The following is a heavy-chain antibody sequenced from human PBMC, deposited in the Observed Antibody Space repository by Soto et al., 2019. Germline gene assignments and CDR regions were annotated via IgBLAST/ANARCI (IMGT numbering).Heavy chain of an antibody. Sequence: PGGSLRLSCAASGFTFSSYSMNWVRQAPGKGLEWVSTFGGSGGSTYYADSVRGRFTISRDNSKNTLYLQMNSLRAEDTAIYYCAKVTTYNSGRVGKLDCWGQGTLVTVSS. J-gene: IGHJ4*02. CDR1: GFTFSSYS. V-gene: IGHV3-23*01. D-gene: IGHD6-19*01. CDR2: FGGSGGST. CDR3: AKVTTYNSGRVGKLDC.